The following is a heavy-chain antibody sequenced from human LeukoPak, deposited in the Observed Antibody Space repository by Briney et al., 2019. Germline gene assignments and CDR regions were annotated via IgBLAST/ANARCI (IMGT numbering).Heavy chain of an antibody. CDR2: IIPLFGRT. CDR3: ANTNSGYYPGTLDH. J-gene: IGHJ4*02. D-gene: IGHD5-12*01. Sequence: SVKVSCKASGGTFNSNVISWVRQAPGQGLEWMGGIIPLFGRTNYAQKFQGRVTITADESTSTAYLELSSLRSGDTAVYYCANTNSGYYPGTLDHWGQGTLVTVSS. V-gene: IGHV1-69*13. CDR1: GGTFNSNV.